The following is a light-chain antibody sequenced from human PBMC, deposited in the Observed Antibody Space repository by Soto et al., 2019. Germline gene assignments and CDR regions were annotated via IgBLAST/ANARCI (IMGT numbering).Light chain of an antibody. CDR1: SSDVGAYIF. V-gene: IGLV2-8*01. CDR2: DVN. CDR3: VSFAGGTYV. Sequence: QSALTQPPSASGSPGQSVTISCTGTSSDVGAYIFVSWYQQHPGKAPKLMVYDVNRRPPGVPDRFFGSKSGNTASLTVSGVQAEDEADYYCVSFAGGTYVFGTGTKLTVL. J-gene: IGLJ1*01.